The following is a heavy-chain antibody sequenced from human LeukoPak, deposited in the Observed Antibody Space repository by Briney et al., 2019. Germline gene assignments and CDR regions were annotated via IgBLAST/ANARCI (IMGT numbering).Heavy chain of an antibody. Sequence: GASVKVSCKASGYTVTSYYMHWVRQAPGQGLEWMAILNPSGGSSGYAQKFQGRATLTRATSTSTVYMELSSLRSEDTAVYYCATRIQLNAFDIWGQGTMVTVSS. CDR3: ATRIQLNAFDI. CDR2: LNPSGGSS. CDR1: GYTVTSYY. V-gene: IGHV1-46*01. D-gene: IGHD5-18*01. J-gene: IGHJ3*02.